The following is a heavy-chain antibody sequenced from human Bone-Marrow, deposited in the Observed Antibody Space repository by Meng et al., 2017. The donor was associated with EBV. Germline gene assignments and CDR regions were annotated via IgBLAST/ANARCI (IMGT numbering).Heavy chain of an antibody. Sequence: GQWVQPGAEGKKPGASVKVSCKASGYTFTGHYMHWVRQAPGQGLEWMGRIDPNSGGADYAQKFQGGVTMTRDTSISTFYMELSRLTSDDTAVYFCARASDYGNDLDYWGQGTLVTVSS. V-gene: IGHV1-2*06. CDR1: GYTFTGHY. D-gene: IGHD4-11*01. CDR2: IDPNSGGA. CDR3: ARASDYGNDLDY. J-gene: IGHJ4*03.